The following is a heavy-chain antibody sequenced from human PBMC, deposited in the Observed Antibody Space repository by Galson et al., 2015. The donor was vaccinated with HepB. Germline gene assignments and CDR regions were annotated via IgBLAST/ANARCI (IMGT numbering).Heavy chain of an antibody. J-gene: IGHJ4*02. D-gene: IGHD4-23*01. V-gene: IGHV3-13*04. CDR3: ARGRGVTRFDY. CDR2: IGTAGDT. Sequence: SLRLSCAASGFTFSSYDMHWVRQATGKGLEWVSAIGTAGDTYYPGSVKGRFTISRENAKNSLYLQMNSLRAGDTAVYYCARGRGVTRFDYWGQGTLVTVSS. CDR1: GFTFSSYD.